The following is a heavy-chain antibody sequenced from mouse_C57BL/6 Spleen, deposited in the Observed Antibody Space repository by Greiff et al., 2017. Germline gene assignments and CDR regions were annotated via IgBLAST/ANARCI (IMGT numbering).Heavy chain of an antibody. CDR3: ARSYDYDSFDY. D-gene: IGHD2-4*01. CDR1: GYTFTDYY. V-gene: IGHV1-19*01. Sequence: EVKLMESGPVLVKPGASVKMSCKASGYTFTDYYMNWVKQSHGKSLEWIGVINPYNGGTSYNQKFKGKATLTVDKSSSTAYMELNSLTSEDSAVYYCARSYDYDSFDYWGQGTTLTVSS. CDR2: INPYNGGT. J-gene: IGHJ2*01.